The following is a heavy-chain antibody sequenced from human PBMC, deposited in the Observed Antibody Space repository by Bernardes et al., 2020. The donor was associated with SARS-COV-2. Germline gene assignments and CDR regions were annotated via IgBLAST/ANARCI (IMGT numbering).Heavy chain of an antibody. Sequence: GGSLRLSCAASGFSFSTYAMHWVRQAPVKGLEWVTEISYNGDQKYYTDSVEGRFTISRDNSKNTVDLQMNNLRPEDPAVYYCAGGDYYDKSGYYRYWGQGTLVTVSA. CDR2: ISYNGDQK. V-gene: IGHV3-30-3*01. CDR1: GFSFSTYA. CDR3: AGGDYYDKSGYYRY. D-gene: IGHD3-22*01. J-gene: IGHJ4*02.